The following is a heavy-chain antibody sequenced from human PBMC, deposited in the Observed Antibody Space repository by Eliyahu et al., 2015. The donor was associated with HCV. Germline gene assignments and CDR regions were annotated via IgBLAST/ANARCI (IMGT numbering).Heavy chain of an antibody. Sequence: QITLKESGPTLVKPTQTLTLTCTFXGFSLKTTEVAVGWIRQPPGKALEWLALVDWNGDTSYRPSLMTRLTVTRDTSTNRVVLTMANLGPVDTATYFCAHTPRQHDFLTGYLFYYFDYWGRGTLVTVST. CDR3: AHTPRQHDFLTGYLFYYFDY. CDR2: VDWNGDT. D-gene: IGHD3/OR15-3a*01. J-gene: IGHJ4*02. CDR1: GFSLKTTEVA. V-gene: IGHV2-5*01.